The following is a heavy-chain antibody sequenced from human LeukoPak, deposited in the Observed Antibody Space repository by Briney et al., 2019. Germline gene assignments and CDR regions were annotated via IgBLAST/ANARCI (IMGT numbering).Heavy chain of an antibody. J-gene: IGHJ6*02. CDR3: ARVSIAAAFYYYYGMDV. D-gene: IGHD6-13*01. CDR2: IIPIFGTA. CDR1: GGTFSSYA. V-gene: IGHV1-69*13. Sequence: ASVKVSCKASGGTFSSYAISWVRQAPGQGLEWMGGIIPIFGTANYAQKFQGRVTITADESTSTAYMELSSLRSEDTAVYCCARVSIAAAFYYYYGMDVWGQGTTVTVSS.